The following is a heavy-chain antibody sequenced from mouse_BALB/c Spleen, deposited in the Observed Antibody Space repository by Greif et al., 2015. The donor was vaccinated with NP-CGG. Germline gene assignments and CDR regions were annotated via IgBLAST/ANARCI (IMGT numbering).Heavy chain of an antibody. D-gene: IGHD2-1*01. Sequence: VQLKQSGAELVRSGASVKLSCTASGFNIKDYYMHWVKQRPEQGLEWIGWIDPENGDTEYAPKFQGKATMTADTSSNTAYLQLSSLTSEDTAVYYCINYGNYRAMDYWGQGTSVTVSS. CDR1: GFNIKDYY. J-gene: IGHJ4*01. CDR2: IDPENGDT. V-gene: IGHV14-4*02. CDR3: INYGNYRAMDY.